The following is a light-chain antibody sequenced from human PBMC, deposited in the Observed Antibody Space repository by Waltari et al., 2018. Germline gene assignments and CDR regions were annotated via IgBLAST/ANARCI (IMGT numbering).Light chain of an antibody. CDR1: SHDVGHYDL. CDR3: CSYSCDLSFGVV. CDR2: EVT. V-gene: IGLV2-23*02. Sequence: QSALTQPASVSGSPGQSITISSTGTSHDVGHYDLVPCYQQHPAKAPKLIIYEVTKRPSGFSNRFSGSKSGNTASLTISGLHTEDEGDYYCCSYSCDLSFGVVFGGGTKLTVL. J-gene: IGLJ2*01.